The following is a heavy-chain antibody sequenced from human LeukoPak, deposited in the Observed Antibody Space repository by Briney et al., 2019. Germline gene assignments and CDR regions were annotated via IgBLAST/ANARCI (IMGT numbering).Heavy chain of an antibody. CDR3: ARYRYCSGGSCSHSWFDP. V-gene: IGHV3-11*01. Sequence: GGSLRLSCAASGFTFSDYYMSWIRQAPGKGLEWVSYISSSGSTIYYADSVKGRFTISRDNAKNSLYLQMNSLRAEDTAVYYCARYRYCSGGSCSHSWFDPWGQGTLVTVSS. J-gene: IGHJ5*02. D-gene: IGHD2-15*01. CDR1: GFTFSDYY. CDR2: ISSSGSTI.